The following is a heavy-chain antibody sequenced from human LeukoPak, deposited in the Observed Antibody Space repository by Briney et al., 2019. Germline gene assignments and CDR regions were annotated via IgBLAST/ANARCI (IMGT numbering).Heavy chain of an antibody. CDR1: GGSFSGYY. CDR3: ASPEDIVANGAFDI. V-gene: IGHV4-34*01. D-gene: IGHD5-12*01. CDR2: INHSGST. J-gene: IGHJ3*02. Sequence: PSETLSLTCAVYGGSFSGYYWSWIRQPPGKGLEWIGEINHSGSTNYNPSLKSRVTISVDTSKNQFSLKLSSVTAADTAVYYCASPEDIVANGAFDIWGQGTMVTVSS.